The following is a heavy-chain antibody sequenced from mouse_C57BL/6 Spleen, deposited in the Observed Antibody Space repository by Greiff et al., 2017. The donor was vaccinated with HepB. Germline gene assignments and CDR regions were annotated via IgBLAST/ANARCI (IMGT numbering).Heavy chain of an antibody. V-gene: IGHV1-26*01. J-gene: IGHJ2*01. D-gene: IGHD1-1*01. CDR1: GYTFTDYY. CDR2: INPNNGGT. Sequence: VQLQQSGPELVKPGASVKISCKASGYTFTDYYMNWVKQSHGKSLEWIGDINPNNGGTSYNQKFKGKATLTVDKSSSTAYMELRSLTSEDSAVYYCARTLYGSSSFDYWGQGTTLTVSS. CDR3: ARTLYGSSSFDY.